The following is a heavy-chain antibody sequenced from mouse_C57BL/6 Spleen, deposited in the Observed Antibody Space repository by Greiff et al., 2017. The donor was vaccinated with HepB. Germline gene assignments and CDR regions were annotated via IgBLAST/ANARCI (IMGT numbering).Heavy chain of an antibody. D-gene: IGHD2-4*01. CDR1: GYTFTSYW. V-gene: IGHV1-64*01. J-gene: IGHJ3*01. CDR2: IHPNSGST. CDR3: ARSGDYDASFAY. Sequence: QVQLQQPGAELVKPGASVKLSCKASGYTFTSYWMHWVKQRPGQGLEWIGMIHPNSGSTNYNEKFKSKATLTVDKSSSTAYMQLSSLTSEDSAVYYCARSGDYDASFAYWGQGTLVTVSA.